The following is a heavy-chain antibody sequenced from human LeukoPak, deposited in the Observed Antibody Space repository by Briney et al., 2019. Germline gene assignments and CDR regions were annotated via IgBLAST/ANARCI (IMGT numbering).Heavy chain of an antibody. CDR3: ARLDEYQLLST. D-gene: IGHD2-2*01. J-gene: IGHJ5*02. V-gene: IGHV4-39*01. CDR1: GGSISSSSYY. Sequence: PSETLSLTCTVPGGSISSSSYYWGWIRQPPGKGLEWIGSIYYSGSTYYNPSLESRVTISVDTSKNQFSLKLSSVTAADTAVYYCARLDEYQLLSTWGQGTLVTVSS. CDR2: IYYSGST.